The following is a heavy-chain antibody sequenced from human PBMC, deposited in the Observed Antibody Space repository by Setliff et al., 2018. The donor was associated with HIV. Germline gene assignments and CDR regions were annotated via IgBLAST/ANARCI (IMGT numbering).Heavy chain of an antibody. CDR2: IYYSGST. CDR3: ARDRYTWNYGKNYMDV. J-gene: IGHJ6*03. D-gene: IGHD1-7*01. CDR1: GDSIGSSSYY. V-gene: IGHV4-39*02. Sequence: KSSETLSLTCTVSGDSIGSSSYYWAWIRQPPGKGLEWIGNIYYSGSTYYNPSLKTRVTISVDGSKNQFSLKLSSVTAADTAVYYCARDRYTWNYGKNYMDVWGKGTTVTVSS.